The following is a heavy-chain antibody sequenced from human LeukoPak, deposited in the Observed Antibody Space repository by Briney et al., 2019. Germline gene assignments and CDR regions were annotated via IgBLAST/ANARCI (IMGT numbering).Heavy chain of an antibody. J-gene: IGHJ4*02. Sequence: SETLSLTCTVSGYSISSGYYWGWIRQPPGKGLEWIGSIYHSGITYYNPSLKSRVTISVDTSKNQFSLKLSSVTAADTAVYYCAGYSGYDTFDYWGQGTLVTVSS. CDR3: AGYSGYDTFDY. CDR1: GYSISSGYY. CDR2: IYHSGIT. V-gene: IGHV4-38-2*02. D-gene: IGHD5-12*01.